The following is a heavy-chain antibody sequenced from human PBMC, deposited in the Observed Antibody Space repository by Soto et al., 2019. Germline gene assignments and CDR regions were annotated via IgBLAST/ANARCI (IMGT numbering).Heavy chain of an antibody. CDR1: GYTFTNYG. CDR2: INVYNGNT. CDR3: ARGVGSGSYYNQFNWFDP. Sequence: ASVKVSCKASGYTFTNYGISWVRQAPGQGLEWLGWINVYNGNTKYAQKVQGRVTMTTDTSTSTAYMELRSLRSDDTAVYYCARGVGSGSYYNQFNWFDPWGQGTLVTVSS. V-gene: IGHV1-18*01. J-gene: IGHJ5*02. D-gene: IGHD3-10*01.